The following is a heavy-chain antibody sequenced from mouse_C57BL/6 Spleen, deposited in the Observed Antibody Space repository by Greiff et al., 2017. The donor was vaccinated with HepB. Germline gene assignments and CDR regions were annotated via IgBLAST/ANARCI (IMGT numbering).Heavy chain of an antibody. D-gene: IGHD1-1*01. V-gene: IGHV6-3*01. Sequence: EVQGVESGGGLVQPGGSMKLSCVASGFTFSNYWMNWVRQSPEKGLEWVAQIRLKSDNYATHYAESVKGRFTISRDDSKSSVYLQMNNLRAEDTGIYYCTGLLDYYGSSDWYFDVWGTGTTVTVSS. J-gene: IGHJ1*03. CDR3: TGLLDYYGSSDWYFDV. CDR2: IRLKSDNYAT. CDR1: GFTFSNYW.